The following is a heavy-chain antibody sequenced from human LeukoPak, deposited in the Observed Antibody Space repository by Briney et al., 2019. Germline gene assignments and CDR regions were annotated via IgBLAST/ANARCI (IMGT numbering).Heavy chain of an antibody. CDR1: GFTVSNNY. Sequence: GGSLRLSCAASGFTVSNNYMSWVRQAPGKGLEWVSIIYSGGSTYYADSVKGRFTISRDNSKNTLYLQMNSLRAEDTAVYYCAKGGGLWFGELSDWFDPWGQGTLVTVSS. V-gene: IGHV3-53*01. D-gene: IGHD3-10*01. J-gene: IGHJ5*02. CDR2: IYSGGST. CDR3: AKGGGLWFGELSDWFDP.